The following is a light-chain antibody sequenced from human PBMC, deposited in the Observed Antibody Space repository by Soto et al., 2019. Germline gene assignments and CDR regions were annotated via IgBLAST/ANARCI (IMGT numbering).Light chain of an antibody. V-gene: IGLV2-23*01. CDR2: EGI. CDR1: SSDIGTYNL. J-gene: IGLJ1*01. Sequence: QSALTQPASVSGSPGQSITISCTGTSSDIGTYNLVSWYQHYPGKAPKLMIYEGIKRPSGVSNRFSGSKSGNTAFLTISGLQAEDEADYYCCSYAGSGTDNYVFGSGTNVTAL. CDR3: CSYAGSGTDNYV.